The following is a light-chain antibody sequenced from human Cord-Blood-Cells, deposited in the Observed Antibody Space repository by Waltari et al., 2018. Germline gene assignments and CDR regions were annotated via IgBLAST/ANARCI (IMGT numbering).Light chain of an antibody. Sequence: SYELTQPPSVSVSPGQTARITCSGTALPKKSAYWYQQKSGQAPVLVIYEDSKRPAEIPERFSGSSSGTMATLTISGAQVEDEADYYCYSTDSSGNHSVFGTGTKVTVL. CDR2: EDS. CDR3: YSTDSSGNHSV. V-gene: IGLV3-10*01. CDR1: ALPKKS. J-gene: IGLJ1*01.